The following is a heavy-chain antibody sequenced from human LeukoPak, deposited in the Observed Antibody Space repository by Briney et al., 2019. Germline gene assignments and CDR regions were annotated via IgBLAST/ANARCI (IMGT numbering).Heavy chain of an antibody. CDR3: TRGRGSDY. J-gene: IGHJ4*02. V-gene: IGHV3-23*01. CDR2: ISGSGGST. D-gene: IGHD3-10*01. Sequence: GGSLRLXCAASGFTFSNYAMSWVRQAPGKGLEWVSVISGSGGSTYYADSVKGRFTISRDNAKNTLYLQMNSLRAEDTAVYYCTRGRGSDYWGQGTLVTVSS. CDR1: GFTFSNYA.